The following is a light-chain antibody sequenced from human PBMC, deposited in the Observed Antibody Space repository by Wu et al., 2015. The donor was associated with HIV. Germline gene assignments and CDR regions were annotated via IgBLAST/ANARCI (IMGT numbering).Light chain of an antibody. CDR3: QHYNNLPLT. Sequence: EIVLTQSPGTLSLSPGERATLSCRASQSVTSTYLAWHQQKPGQAPRLLIYAASSRATGIPARFSGTGSGTEFTLTITSLQSEDVAVYHCQHYNNLPLTFGGGTKVEIK. J-gene: IGKJ4*01. V-gene: IGKV3D-15*01. CDR1: QSVTST. CDR2: AAS.